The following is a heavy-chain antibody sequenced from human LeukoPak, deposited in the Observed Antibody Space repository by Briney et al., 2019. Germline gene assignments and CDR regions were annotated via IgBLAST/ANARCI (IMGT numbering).Heavy chain of an antibody. CDR2: ISAHNGNT. Sequence: ASVKVSCKASGYTFINYGISWVRQAPGQGLEWMGWISAHNGNTIYAQKFQGRVTMTRNTSISTAYMELSSLRSEDTAVYYCARARTYSIAAAIGYWGQGTLVTVSS. J-gene: IGHJ4*02. CDR1: GYTFINYG. V-gene: IGHV1-18*01. D-gene: IGHD6-13*01. CDR3: ARARTYSIAAAIGY.